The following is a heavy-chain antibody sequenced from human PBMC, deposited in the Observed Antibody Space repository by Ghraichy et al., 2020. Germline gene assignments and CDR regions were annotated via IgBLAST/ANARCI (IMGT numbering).Heavy chain of an antibody. J-gene: IGHJ3*02. CDR3: ATPVGWRGPEDI. CDR1: GFTFSSYG. Sequence: GGSLRLSCAASGFTFSSYGMNWVRQAPGKGLEWVSYISSSSSYINYADSVKGRFTISRDNAKNSLYLQMNSLRAEDTAVYYCATPVGWRGPEDIWGQGTMVTVSS. D-gene: IGHD1-14*01. V-gene: IGHV3-21*01. CDR2: ISSSSSYI.